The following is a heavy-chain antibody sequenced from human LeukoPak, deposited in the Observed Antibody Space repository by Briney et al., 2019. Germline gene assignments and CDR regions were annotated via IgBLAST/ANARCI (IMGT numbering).Heavy chain of an antibody. Sequence: GGSLRLSCAASGFTFSSYWMHWVRQAPGKGLVWVSRINSDGSSTSYADSVKGRFTISRDNAKNTLYLQMNSLRAEDTAVYYCASAGYYDSSGYYLGDYWGQGTLVTVSS. V-gene: IGHV3-74*01. CDR1: GFTFSSYW. CDR3: ASAGYYDSSGYYLGDY. CDR2: INSDGSST. J-gene: IGHJ4*02. D-gene: IGHD3-22*01.